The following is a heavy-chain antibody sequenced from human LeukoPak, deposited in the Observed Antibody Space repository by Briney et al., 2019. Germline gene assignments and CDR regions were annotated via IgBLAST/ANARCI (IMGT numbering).Heavy chain of an antibody. V-gene: IGHV3-11*01. J-gene: IGHJ5*02. CDR1: GFTFSDYY. D-gene: IGHD3-10*01. CDR2: ISGSGSTI. CDR3: ARDKDDYGSGNHWFDP. Sequence: GGSLRLSCAASGFTFSDYYVSWIRQAPGKGLGWVSYISGSGSTIYYAASVKGRCTVSRDNAKNSRYLQMSSLRAEDTAVYYCARDKDDYGSGNHWFDPWGQGTLVTVSS.